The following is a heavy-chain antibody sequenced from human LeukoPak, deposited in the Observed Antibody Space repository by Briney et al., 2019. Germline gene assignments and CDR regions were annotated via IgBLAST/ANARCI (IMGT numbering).Heavy chain of an antibody. CDR1: GYTFTGYY. D-gene: IGHD3-10*01. CDR2: INPSSGGT. CDR3: ARGPSGSDY. J-gene: IGHJ4*02. Sequence: ASVTVSCKVSGYTFTGYYLHWVRQAPGQGLEWMGRINPSSGGTNYAQKFQGRVTMTRDTSISTAYLDLSSLRSDDTAVYYCARGPSGSDYWGQGTLVIVSS. V-gene: IGHV1-2*06.